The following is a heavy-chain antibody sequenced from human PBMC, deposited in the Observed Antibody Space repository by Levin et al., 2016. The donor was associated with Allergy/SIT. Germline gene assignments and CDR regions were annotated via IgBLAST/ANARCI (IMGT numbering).Heavy chain of an antibody. CDR2: ISDTSVYI. CDR1: GFTFSTYS. Sequence: GESLKISCAASGFTFSTYSMIWVRQAPGKGLEWVSAISDTSVYIYYAESVKGRFTISRDNSRNMLYLQMNSLRAEDTALYYCTKGILIDRLRFGMDVWGQGTMVTVSS. D-gene: IGHD2-21*01. V-gene: IGHV3-23*01. J-gene: IGHJ6*02. CDR3: TKGILIDRLRFGMDV.